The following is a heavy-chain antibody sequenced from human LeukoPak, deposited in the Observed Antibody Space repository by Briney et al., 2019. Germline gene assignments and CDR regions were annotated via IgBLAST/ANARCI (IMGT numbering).Heavy chain of an antibody. V-gene: IGHV3-23*01. Sequence: GGSLRLSCAASGFTFSSYAMNWVRQAPGKGLKWVSGFRGSGVATFYADSVKGRFTISRDNSKNTLYLQMNSLRAEDTAVYYCASIPLSLRFLEWLSQLAAFDIWGQGTMVTVSS. CDR3: ASIPLSLRFLEWLSQLAAFDI. CDR1: GFTFSSYA. CDR2: FRGSGVAT. J-gene: IGHJ3*02. D-gene: IGHD3-3*01.